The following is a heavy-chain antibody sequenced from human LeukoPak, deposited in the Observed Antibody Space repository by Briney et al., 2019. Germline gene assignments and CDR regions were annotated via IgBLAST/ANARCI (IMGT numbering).Heavy chain of an antibody. CDR3: AREGSLGQQLPPDY. J-gene: IGHJ4*02. D-gene: IGHD6-13*01. CDR2: FGASGINT. Sequence: GGSLRLSCAASGFDFSNYAMSWVRQAPGKGLEWVSGFGASGINTFYADSVKGRFTISRDISKNTLYLQMNSLRAEDTAVYYCAREGSLGQQLPPDYWGQGTLVTVSS. V-gene: IGHV3-23*01. CDR1: GFDFSNYA.